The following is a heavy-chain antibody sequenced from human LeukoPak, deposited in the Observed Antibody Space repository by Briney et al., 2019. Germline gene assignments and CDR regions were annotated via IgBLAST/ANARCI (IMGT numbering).Heavy chain of an antibody. CDR2: IYTSGST. V-gene: IGHV4-61*02. Sequence: SETLSLTCTVSGGSISSGSYYWSWIRQPAGKGLEWIGRIYTSGSTNYNPSLKSRVTISVDTSKNQFSLKLSSVTAADTAVYYCARGNLWFGEFDYWGQGTLVTASS. CDR3: ARGNLWFGEFDY. J-gene: IGHJ4*02. CDR1: GGSISSGSYY. D-gene: IGHD3-10*01.